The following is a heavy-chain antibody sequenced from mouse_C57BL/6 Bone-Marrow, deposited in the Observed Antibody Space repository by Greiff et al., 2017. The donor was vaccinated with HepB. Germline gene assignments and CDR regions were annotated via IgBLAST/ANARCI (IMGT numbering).Heavy chain of an antibody. Sequence: VQLQQSGAELVRPGASVKLSCTASGFNIKDDYMHWVKQRPEPGLEWIGWIDPENGDTEYASKFQGKATITADTSSNTAYLQLSSLTSEDTAVYYCTTLFFSSPYYFDYWGQGTTLTVSS. V-gene: IGHV14-4*01. CDR1: GFNIKDDY. CDR2: IDPENGDT. D-gene: IGHD1-3*01. CDR3: TTLFFSSPYYFDY. J-gene: IGHJ2*01.